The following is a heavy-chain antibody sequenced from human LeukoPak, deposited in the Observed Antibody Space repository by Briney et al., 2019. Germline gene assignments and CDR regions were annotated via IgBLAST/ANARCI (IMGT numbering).Heavy chain of an antibody. CDR1: GFTFSSYA. V-gene: IGHV3-23*01. J-gene: IGHJ4*02. Sequence: GGSLRLSCAASGFTFSSYAMSWVRQAPGKGLEWVAAISGSGGSTYYADSVKGRFTISRDNSKNTLYLQMNSLRAEDTAVYYCAKGPLTGGYYGYFDYWGQGTLVTVSS. CDR3: AKGPLTGGYYGYFDY. CDR2: ISGSGGST. D-gene: IGHD3-22*01.